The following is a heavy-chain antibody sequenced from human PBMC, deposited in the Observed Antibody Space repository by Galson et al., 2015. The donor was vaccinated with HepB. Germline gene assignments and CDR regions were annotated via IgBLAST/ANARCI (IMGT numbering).Heavy chain of an antibody. Sequence: ETLSLTCTVSGGSISSYYWSWIRQPPGKGLEWIGYIYYSGSTNYNPSLKSRVTISVDTSKNQFSLKLSSVTAADTAVYYCARRGIGGDFWSGYFDYWGQGTLVTVSS. V-gene: IGHV4-59*01. J-gene: IGHJ4*02. D-gene: IGHD3-3*01. CDR1: GGSISSYY. CDR3: ARRGIGGDFWSGYFDY. CDR2: IYYSGST.